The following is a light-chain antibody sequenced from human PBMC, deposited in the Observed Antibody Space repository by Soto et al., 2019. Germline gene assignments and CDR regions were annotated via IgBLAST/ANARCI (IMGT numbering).Light chain of an antibody. V-gene: IGKV1-5*01. CDR2: DAT. CDR1: QTISSW. CDR3: QQYGSSPLT. Sequence: DSHMTQSPSTLSGSVVAIVTITCRASQTISSWLAWYLHTPGKAPKLLIFDATTLQSGVPSRFSGRGSGTDFTLTISRLEPEDFAVYYCQQYGSSPLTFGQGTKVDNK. J-gene: IGKJ4*01.